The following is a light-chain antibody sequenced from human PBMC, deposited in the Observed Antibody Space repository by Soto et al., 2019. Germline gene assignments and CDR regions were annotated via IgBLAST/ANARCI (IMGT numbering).Light chain of an antibody. CDR1: QSISTY. V-gene: IGKV1-39*01. CDR3: QQSFITPPLT. Sequence: DIQMTQSPSSLSASIGDRITITCRASQSISTYLNWYQQKPGKAPNLLIYGASTLQSGVPSKCSGRGSATDFTLTISSLQPEDFATYYCQQSFITPPLTFGGGTKVDIK. CDR2: GAS. J-gene: IGKJ4*01.